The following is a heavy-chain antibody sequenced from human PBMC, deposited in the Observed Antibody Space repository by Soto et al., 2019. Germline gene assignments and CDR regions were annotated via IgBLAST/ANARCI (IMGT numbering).Heavy chain of an antibody. Sequence: VSCEASGGTFSSYAISWMRQAPGQGLEWMGGIIPIFGTANYAQKFQGRVTITADESTSTAYMELSSLRSEDTAVYYCARGVVARLGYYGMDVWGQGTTVTVSS. CDR3: ARGVVARLGYYGMDV. CDR1: GGTFSSYA. V-gene: IGHV1-69*01. D-gene: IGHD2-15*01. CDR2: IIPIFGTA. J-gene: IGHJ6*02.